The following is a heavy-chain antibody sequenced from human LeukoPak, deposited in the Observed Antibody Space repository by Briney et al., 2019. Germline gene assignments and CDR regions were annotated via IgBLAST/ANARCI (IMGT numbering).Heavy chain of an antibody. Sequence: GGSLRLSCAASGFTFSSYAMSWVRQAPGKGLEWVSAISGSGGSTYYADSVKGRFTISRDNSKNTLYLQMNSLRAEYTAVYYCAKALKVGATTGCDYWGQGTLVTVSS. CDR1: GFTFSSYA. V-gene: IGHV3-23*01. CDR3: AKALKVGATTGCDY. CDR2: ISGSGGST. D-gene: IGHD1-26*01. J-gene: IGHJ4*02.